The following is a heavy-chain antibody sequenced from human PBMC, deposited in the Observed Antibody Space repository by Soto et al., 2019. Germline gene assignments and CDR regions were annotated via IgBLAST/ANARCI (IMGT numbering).Heavy chain of an antibody. CDR3: AKVLTILAVDPTFFDS. CDR2: ISYDGSNT. V-gene: IGHV3-30*18. D-gene: IGHD3-3*01. J-gene: IGHJ4*02. CDR1: GFTFSNYG. Sequence: GGSLRLSCAASGFTFSNYGMHWVRQAPGKGPEWVSVISYDGSNTHYADSVKGRFTTSRDNAKNTLYLRMNSLRVEDTAVYYCAKVLTILAVDPTFFDSWGQGTLVTVS.